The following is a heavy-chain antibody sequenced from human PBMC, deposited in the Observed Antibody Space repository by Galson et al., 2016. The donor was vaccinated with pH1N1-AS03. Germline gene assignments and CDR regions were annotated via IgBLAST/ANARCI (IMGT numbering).Heavy chain of an antibody. Sequence: SETLSLTCTVSGGSVSSGNHYWSWIRQPPGKGLEWIGYIYNSGSTNYNPSLKSRVTLSVDTSKNQFSLKLSSVTAADTAVYYCARGFSRILVDGTVCLWGQGTLVTVSS. CDR1: GGSVSSGNHY. V-gene: IGHV4-61*01. CDR3: ARGFSRILVDGTVCL. J-gene: IGHJ4*02. D-gene: IGHD6-19*01. CDR2: IYNSGST.